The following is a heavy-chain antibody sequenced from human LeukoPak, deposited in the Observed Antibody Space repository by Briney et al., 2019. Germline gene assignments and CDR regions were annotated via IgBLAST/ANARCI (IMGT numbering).Heavy chain of an antibody. CDR2: ISSGGSTI. D-gene: IGHD3-3*01. V-gene: IGHV3-48*03. CDR3: ARALHFWSGYYLVYYFDY. Sequence: PGGSLKLSCTASGFTFSSYEMNWVRQAPGKGLEWVAYISSGGSTIYYADSVKGRFTISRDNAKNSLYLQMSSLRAEDTAVYYCARALHFWSGYYLVYYFDYWGQGTLVTVSS. J-gene: IGHJ4*02. CDR1: GFTFSSYE.